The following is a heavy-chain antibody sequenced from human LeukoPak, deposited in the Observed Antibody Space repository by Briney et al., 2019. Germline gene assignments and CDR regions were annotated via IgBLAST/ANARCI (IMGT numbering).Heavy chain of an antibody. CDR3: ARDRARLNSSGWMVPYYMDV. J-gene: IGHJ6*03. CDR2: IYYSGST. D-gene: IGHD6-19*01. V-gene: IGHV4-39*07. CDR1: GGSISSSSYY. Sequence: SETLSLTCTVSGGSISSSSYYWGWIRQPPGKGLECIGSIYYSGSTYYNPSLKGRVTILVDTSKNQISLKLSSVTAADTAVYYCARDRARLNSSGWMVPYYMDVWGKETTVTVSS.